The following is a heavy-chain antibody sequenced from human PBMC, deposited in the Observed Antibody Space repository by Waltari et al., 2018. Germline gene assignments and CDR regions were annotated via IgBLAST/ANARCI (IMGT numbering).Heavy chain of an antibody. J-gene: IGHJ3*02. CDR1: GFTVSSNY. CDR3: ARGGLYYYDSSGYHAFDI. CDR2: IYSGGST. V-gene: IGHV3-53*01. D-gene: IGHD3-22*01. Sequence: EVQLVESGGGLIQPGGSLRLSCAASGFTVSSNYMSWVRQAPGQGLEWVSVIYSGGSTYYADSVKGRFTISRDNSKNTLYLQMNSLRAEDTAVYYCARGGLYYYDSSGYHAFDIWGQGTMVTVSS.